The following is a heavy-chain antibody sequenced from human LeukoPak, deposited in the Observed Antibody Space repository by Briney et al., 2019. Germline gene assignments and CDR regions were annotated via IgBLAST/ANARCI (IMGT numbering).Heavy chain of an antibody. J-gene: IGHJ4*02. CDR3: ARVAGGTTFDY. D-gene: IGHD6-13*01. CDR1: GFRFSSYW. Sequence: GGSLRLSCAASGFRFSSYWMHWVRQAPGKGLVWVSRINTDGSTTGYADSVKGRFTISRDTAKNTLYLQINSLRAEDTAVYYCARVAGGTTFDYWGQGALVTVSS. CDR2: INTDGSTT. V-gene: IGHV3-74*01.